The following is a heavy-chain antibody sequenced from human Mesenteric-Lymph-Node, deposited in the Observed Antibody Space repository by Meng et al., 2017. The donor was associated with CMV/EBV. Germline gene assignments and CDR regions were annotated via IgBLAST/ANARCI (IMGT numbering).Heavy chain of an antibody. CDR2: IWYDGSNK. D-gene: IGHD3-3*01. CDR3: ARVNEAYDFWSGPYWYFDL. Sequence: GESLKISCAASAFTFSYYSMHWVRQAPGKGLEWVAVIWYDGSNKYYADSVKGRFTISRDDSKNTLYLQVNSLRAEDTAVYYCARVNEAYDFWSGPYWYFDLWGRGTLVTVSS. J-gene: IGHJ2*01. CDR1: AFTFSYYS. V-gene: IGHV3-33*01.